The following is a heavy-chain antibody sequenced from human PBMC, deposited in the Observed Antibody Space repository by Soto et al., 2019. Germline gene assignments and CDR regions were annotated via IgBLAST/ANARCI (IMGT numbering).Heavy chain of an antibody. J-gene: IGHJ4*02. Sequence: SCPTLVNPTQTLTLTCSFSGFSLSTSGMCVSWIRQPPGKALEWLALFDWDEDKYYSTSLKTRLTISKDTFQNQVVLTMTNMDPVDTATYFCARSRISHPYFDFWGQGILVTVSS. CDR1: GFSLSTSGMC. CDR2: FDWDEDK. V-gene: IGHV2-70*01. CDR3: ARSRISHPYFDF.